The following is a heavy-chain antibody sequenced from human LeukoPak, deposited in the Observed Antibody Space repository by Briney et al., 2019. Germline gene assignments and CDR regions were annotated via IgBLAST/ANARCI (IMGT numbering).Heavy chain of an antibody. Sequence: PSETLSLTCTASGYSISSGYYCGWIRQPPGRGLEWIGIIYHSGSTYYNPSLKSRVTISIDTSKNQFSLKLSSVTAADTAVYYCAREKNIVVVVAATRLGAFDIWGQGTMVTVSS. CDR2: IYHSGST. CDR1: GYSISSGYY. V-gene: IGHV4-38-2*02. D-gene: IGHD2-15*01. CDR3: AREKNIVVVVAATRLGAFDI. J-gene: IGHJ3*02.